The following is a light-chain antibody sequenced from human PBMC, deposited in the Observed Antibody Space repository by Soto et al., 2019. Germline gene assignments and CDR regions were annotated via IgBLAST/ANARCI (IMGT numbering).Light chain of an antibody. CDR1: QSIASSF. CDR3: QQYGGSPRT. Sequence: EVVLTQSPGTLSLSPGERATLSCRASQSIASSFLAWYQQKPGQAPTLLIYGASSRATGIPDRFSGSGSGTDFTLTISRLEPEDFAVYYCQQYGGSPRTFGQGTTGDIK. V-gene: IGKV3-20*01. J-gene: IGKJ1*01. CDR2: GAS.